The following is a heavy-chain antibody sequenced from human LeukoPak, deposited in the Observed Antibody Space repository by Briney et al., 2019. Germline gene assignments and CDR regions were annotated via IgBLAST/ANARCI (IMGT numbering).Heavy chain of an antibody. Sequence: ASVKVSCKASGYTFTSYDINWVRQATGQGLEWMGWMNPNSGNTGYAQKFQGRVTMTIDTSTSTAYMELRSLRSDDTAVYYCASGSNYYDYYYMDVWGKGTTVTIS. V-gene: IGHV1-8*01. CDR1: GYTFTSYD. CDR3: ASGSNYYDYYYMDV. J-gene: IGHJ6*03. CDR2: MNPNSGNT. D-gene: IGHD4-11*01.